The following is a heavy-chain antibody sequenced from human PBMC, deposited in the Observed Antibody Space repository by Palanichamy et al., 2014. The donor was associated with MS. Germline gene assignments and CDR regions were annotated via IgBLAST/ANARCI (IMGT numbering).Heavy chain of an antibody. Sequence: QVQLQESGPGLVKPSETLSLTCTVSGGSISSHYWSWIRQPPGKGLEWIGYIYNSGSTNYNPSLRSRVTISVDTSQNQFTLNLRSVTAADTAVYYCARFLPATDRHSFNWFDRWGQGTLVTVSS. CDR3: ARFLPATDRHSFNWFDR. J-gene: IGHJ5*02. CDR1: GGSISSHY. CDR2: IYNSGST. V-gene: IGHV4-59*11. D-gene: IGHD2-2*01.